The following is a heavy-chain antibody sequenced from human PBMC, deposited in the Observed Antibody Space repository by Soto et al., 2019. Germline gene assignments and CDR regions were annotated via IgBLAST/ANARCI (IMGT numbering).Heavy chain of an antibody. V-gene: IGHV4-31*03. CDR3: ARDLQYSRLFYGMDV. CDR2: IYYSGST. CDR1: GGSISSCGYY. D-gene: IGHD6-13*01. J-gene: IGHJ6*02. Sequence: SETLSLTCTFSGGSISSCGYYLSLIRQHPGKGLEWVGYIYYSGSTYYNPSLKSRVTISVDTSKNQFSLKLSSVTAADPAVYYCARDLQYSRLFYGMDVWGQGTTVTVSS.